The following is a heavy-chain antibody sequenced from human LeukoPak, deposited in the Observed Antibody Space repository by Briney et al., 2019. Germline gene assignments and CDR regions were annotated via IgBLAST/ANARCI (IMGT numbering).Heavy chain of an antibody. CDR3: ARAPRYGDYGDYYYYGMDV. J-gene: IGHJ6*04. V-gene: IGHV4-4*07. Sequence: SETLSLTCTVSGGSISSYYWSWIRQPAGKGLEWIGRLYTNESTNYNPSLKSRVTMSVDTSKNQFSLKLTSVTAADTAVYYCARAPRYGDYGDYYYYGMDVWGKGSTVTVSS. D-gene: IGHD4-17*01. CDR2: LYTNEST. CDR1: GGSISSYY.